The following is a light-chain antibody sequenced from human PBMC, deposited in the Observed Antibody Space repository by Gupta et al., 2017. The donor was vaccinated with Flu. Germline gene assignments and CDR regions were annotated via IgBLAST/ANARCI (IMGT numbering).Light chain of an antibody. V-gene: IGKV3-11*01. Sequence: TQSPATLSLSPGERATLSCRASQSVSSYLAWDQQKPGQAPRLLIYDASNRATGIPDRFSGSGSGTDFTLTISSLETEDFAVYYCQQRSNFFGGGTKVEIK. CDR1: QSVSSY. CDR2: DAS. J-gene: IGKJ4*01. CDR3: QQRSNF.